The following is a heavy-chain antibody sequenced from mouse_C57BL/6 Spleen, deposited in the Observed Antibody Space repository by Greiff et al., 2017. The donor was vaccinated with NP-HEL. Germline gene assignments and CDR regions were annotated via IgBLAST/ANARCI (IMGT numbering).Heavy chain of an antibody. CDR2: INYDGSST. J-gene: IGHJ2*01. CDR3: AREGYGSSHFDY. CDR1: GFTFSDYY. D-gene: IGHD1-1*01. V-gene: IGHV5-16*01. Sequence: DVQLVESEGGLVQPGSSMKLSCTASGFTFSDYYMAWVRQVPEKGLEWVANINYDGSSTYYLDSLKSRFIISRDNAKNILYLQMSSLKSEDTATYYCAREGYGSSHFDYWGQGTTLTVSS.